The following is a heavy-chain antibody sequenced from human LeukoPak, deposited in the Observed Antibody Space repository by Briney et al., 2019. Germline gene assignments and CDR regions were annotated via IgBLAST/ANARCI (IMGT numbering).Heavy chain of an antibody. J-gene: IGHJ3*02. CDR2: IRYDGSNK. Sequence: GGSLRLSCAASGFTFSSYGMHWVRQAPGKGLVWVAFIRYDGSNKYYADSVKGRFTISRDNSKNTLYLQMNSLKTEDTAVYYCAKGKSSSWFDAFDIWGQGTMVTVSS. V-gene: IGHV3-30*02. CDR1: GFTFSSYG. CDR3: AKGKSSSWFDAFDI. D-gene: IGHD6-13*01.